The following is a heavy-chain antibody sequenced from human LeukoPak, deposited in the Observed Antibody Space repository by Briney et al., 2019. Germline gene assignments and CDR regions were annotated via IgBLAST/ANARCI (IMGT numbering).Heavy chain of an antibody. CDR2: FGGSGGTI. J-gene: IGHJ4*02. CDR1: GFTFSTYA. V-gene: IGHV3-23*01. D-gene: IGHD2-21*02. CDR3: AKSDCGGDCHLLDY. Sequence: GGSLRLSCAASGFTFSTYAMSWVRQAPGKGLEWVSHFGGSGGTIYYADSVKGRFTISRDNSKNTLYLQMNSLRAEDTAVYYCAKSDCGGDCHLLDYWGQGTLVTVSA.